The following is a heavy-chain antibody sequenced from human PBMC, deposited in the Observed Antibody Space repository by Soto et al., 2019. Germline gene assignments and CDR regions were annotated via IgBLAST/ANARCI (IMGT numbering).Heavy chain of an antibody. CDR3: GIDLAAGDN. J-gene: IGHJ4*02. D-gene: IGHD6-25*01. V-gene: IGHV1-46*01. Sequence: QVHLVQSGAEVKKPGASVKLSCRTSGYTFTHYYIHWVRQAPGQGLEWLGIINPASGSTNYAQDFQGRVTLTMDTSTTTVYMDRSCLTAEDTAIFYCGIDLAAGDNWSQGTLVTVSS. CDR1: GYTFTHYY. CDR2: INPASGST.